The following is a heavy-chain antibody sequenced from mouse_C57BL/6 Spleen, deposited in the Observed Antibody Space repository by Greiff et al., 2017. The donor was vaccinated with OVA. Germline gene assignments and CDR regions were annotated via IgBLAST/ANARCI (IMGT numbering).Heavy chain of an antibody. Sequence: LVESGTELVKPGASVKLSCKASGYTFTSYWMHWVKQRPGQGLEWIGNINPSNGGTNYNEKFKSKAALTVDKSSSTAYMQLSSLTSEDSAVYYCARIGSSYGGLAYWGQGTLVTVSA. CDR2: INPSNGGT. D-gene: IGHD1-1*01. J-gene: IGHJ3*01. CDR3: ARIGSSYGGLAY. V-gene: IGHV1-53*01. CDR1: GYTFTSYW.